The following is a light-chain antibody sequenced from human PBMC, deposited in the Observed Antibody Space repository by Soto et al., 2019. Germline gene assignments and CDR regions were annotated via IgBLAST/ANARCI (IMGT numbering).Light chain of an antibody. Sequence: QSVLTQPASVSGSPGQSITTSCTGTSRDVGAYKYVSWYQQHPGKAPQLMIYEVSNRPSGVSNRFSGSKSGNTASLTISGLQAEDEADYHCSSYSSRSRHVFGTGTKLTVL. CDR1: SRDVGAYKY. V-gene: IGLV2-14*01. J-gene: IGLJ1*01. CDR2: EVS. CDR3: SSYSSRSRHV.